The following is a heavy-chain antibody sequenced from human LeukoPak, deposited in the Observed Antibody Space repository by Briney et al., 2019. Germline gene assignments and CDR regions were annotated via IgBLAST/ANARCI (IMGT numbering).Heavy chain of an antibody. J-gene: IGHJ4*02. D-gene: IGHD3-10*01. V-gene: IGHV4-30-2*01. Sequence: SETPFLASTVSGGSISSGGYYWCWIRQPPGKGLQWIGYIYHSGSTYYNPSLKSRVTISVDRSKNPFSLKLSSVTAADTAVYYCARAPMVRGVITSPLDYWGQGTLVTASS. CDR3: ARAPMVRGVITSPLDY. CDR1: GGSISSGGYY. CDR2: IYHSGST.